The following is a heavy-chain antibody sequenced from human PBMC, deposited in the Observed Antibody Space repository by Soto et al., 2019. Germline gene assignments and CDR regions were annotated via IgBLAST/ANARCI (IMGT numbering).Heavy chain of an antibody. J-gene: IGHJ4*02. D-gene: IGHD3-22*01. CDR2: IYYSGST. CDR1: GGSISRGGYD. V-gene: IGHV4-31*03. Sequence: PSETLSLTCTVSGGSISRGGYDWSWIRQHPGKGLEWIGYIYYSGSTYYNPSLKSRVTISVDTSKNQFSLKLSSVTAADTAVYYCARVPYYYDSSGYYLDYWGQGTLVTVSS. CDR3: ARVPYYYDSSGYYLDY.